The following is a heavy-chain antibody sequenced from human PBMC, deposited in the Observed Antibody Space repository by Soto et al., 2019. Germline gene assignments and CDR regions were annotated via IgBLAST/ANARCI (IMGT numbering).Heavy chain of an antibody. CDR1: GGTFSSYA. Sequence: SVKVSCKASGGTFSSYAISWVRQAPGQGLEWMGGIIPIFGTADYAQKFQGRVTITADKSTSTAYMELSSLRSEDTAVYYCASRSSWFDAFDIWGQGTMVTVSS. CDR3: ASRSSWFDAFDI. D-gene: IGHD6-13*01. V-gene: IGHV1-69*06. J-gene: IGHJ3*02. CDR2: IIPIFGTA.